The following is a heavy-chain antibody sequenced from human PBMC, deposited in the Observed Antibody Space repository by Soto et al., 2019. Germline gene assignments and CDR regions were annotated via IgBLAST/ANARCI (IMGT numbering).Heavy chain of an antibody. CDR3: ARHQDYGDWVRKVNN. D-gene: IGHD4-17*01. V-gene: IGHV4-59*08. J-gene: IGHJ4*02. CDR1: GASMNNYY. CDR2: IYYSGST. Sequence: SETLSLTCTVSGASMNNYYWTWIRQPPGKGLEWIGYIYYSGSTNYNPSLKSRVTISVDTSKNQFSLKLSSVTAADTAVYYCARHQDYGDWVRKVNNWGQETLDTVSS.